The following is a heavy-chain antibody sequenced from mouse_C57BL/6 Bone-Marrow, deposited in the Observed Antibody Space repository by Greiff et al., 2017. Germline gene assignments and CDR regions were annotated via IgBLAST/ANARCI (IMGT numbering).Heavy chain of an antibody. CDR1: GYTFTGYW. CDR3: ARFCYYGSSYGWYFDV. Sequence: VQLQQSGAELMKPGASVKLSCKATGYTFTGYWIEWVKQRPGHGLEWIGEILPGSGSTNYNEKFKGKATFTADTSSNTAYMQLSRLTTEDSAIYYCARFCYYGSSYGWYFDVWGTGTTVTVSS. V-gene: IGHV1-9*01. D-gene: IGHD1-1*01. CDR2: ILPGSGST. J-gene: IGHJ1*03.